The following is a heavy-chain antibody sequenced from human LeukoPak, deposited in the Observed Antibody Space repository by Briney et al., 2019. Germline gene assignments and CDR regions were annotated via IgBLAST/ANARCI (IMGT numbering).Heavy chain of an antibody. V-gene: IGHV3-15*01. Sequence: GGSLRLSCTASGFIFSHAWMNWVCQAPGKGLQWLGRIRSGGAREYAAPAQGRFTISRDDSRNTVYLEMNNLDTGDTAVYFCAVDTPVIDAQIDYWGQGTLVTVSS. J-gene: IGHJ4*02. CDR1: GFIFSHAW. CDR2: IRSGGAR. CDR3: AVDTPVIDAQIDY. D-gene: IGHD3-16*02.